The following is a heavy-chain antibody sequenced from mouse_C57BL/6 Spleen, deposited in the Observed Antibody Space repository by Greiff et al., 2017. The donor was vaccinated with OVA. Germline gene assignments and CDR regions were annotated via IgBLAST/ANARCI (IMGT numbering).Heavy chain of an antibody. J-gene: IGHJ4*01. V-gene: IGHV1-82*01. D-gene: IGHD1-1*01. CDR1: GYAFSSSW. CDR3: VRVADYYGSSDYAMDY. CDR2: IYPGDGDT. Sequence: VKLMESGPELVKPGASVKISCKASGYAFSSSWMNWVKQRPGKGLEWIGRIYPGDGDTNYNGTFKGKATLTADKSSSTAYMQLSSLTSEDSDVYFGVRVADYYGSSDYAMDYWGQGTSVTVSA.